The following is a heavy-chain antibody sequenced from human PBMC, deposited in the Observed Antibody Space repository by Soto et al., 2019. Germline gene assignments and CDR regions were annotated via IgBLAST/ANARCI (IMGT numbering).Heavy chain of an antibody. Sequence: SETLSLTCAVSGGSISSSNWWSWIRQPPGKGLEWIGEIYHSGSTNYNPSLKSRVTISVDKSKNQFSLKLSSVTAADTAVYYCALAVAGSYFDYWGQGTLVTVSS. J-gene: IGHJ4*02. CDR1: GGSISSSNW. CDR3: ALAVAGSYFDY. D-gene: IGHD6-19*01. CDR2: IYHSGST. V-gene: IGHV4-4*02.